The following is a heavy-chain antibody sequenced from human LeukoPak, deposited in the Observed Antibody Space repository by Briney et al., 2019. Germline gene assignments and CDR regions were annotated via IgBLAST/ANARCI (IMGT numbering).Heavy chain of an antibody. D-gene: IGHD6-19*01. V-gene: IGHV1-18*04. CDR1: AYTFISYD. J-gene: IGHJ6*03. Sequence: ASVKVPCKASAYTFISYDFTWVRQAPGQGPEWMGWISVKNGITNYAPRVQDRVSMTTDTSTTTVYMELRSLRPDDTAVYFCARVTENKYNSGWYPHYMDVWGKGTTVTVSS. CDR2: ISVKNGIT. CDR3: ARVTENKYNSGWYPHYMDV.